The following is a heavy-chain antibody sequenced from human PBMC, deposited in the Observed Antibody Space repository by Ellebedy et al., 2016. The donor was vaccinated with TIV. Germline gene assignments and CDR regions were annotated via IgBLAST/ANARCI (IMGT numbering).Heavy chain of an antibody. CDR2: VSPYDGNT. J-gene: IGHJ4*02. CDR3: ARGFRYGSGRWPLDH. D-gene: IGHD4-23*01. Sequence: AASVKVSCKASGYTLMSYGICWVRQAPGQGLEWMGWVSPYDGNTNYAQKFQGRVTITIDTSTSTGYMELRSLRSADTAVYYCARGFRYGSGRWPLDHWGQGTLVTVSS. V-gene: IGHV1-18*01. CDR1: GYTLMSYG.